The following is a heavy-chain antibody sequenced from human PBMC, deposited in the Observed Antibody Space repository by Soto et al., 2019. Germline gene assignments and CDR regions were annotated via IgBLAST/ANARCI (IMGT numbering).Heavy chain of an antibody. V-gene: IGHV4-34*01. CDR2: INHSGST. Sequence: SETLSLTCAVYGGSFSGYYWSWIRQPPGKGLEWIGEINHSGSTNYNPSLKSRVTISVDTSKNQFSLKLSSVTAADTAVYYCASRPVVPASLLDVWGQGTTVTVSS. D-gene: IGHD2-2*01. J-gene: IGHJ6*02. CDR1: GGSFSGYY. CDR3: ASRPVVPASLLDV.